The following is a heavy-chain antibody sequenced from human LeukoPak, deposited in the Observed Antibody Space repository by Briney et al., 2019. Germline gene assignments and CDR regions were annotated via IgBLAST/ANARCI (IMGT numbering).Heavy chain of an antibody. V-gene: IGHV1-2*02. CDR1: GYTFTGYY. D-gene: IGHD6-19*01. CDR3: ARVRHSSGWYGGAGY. Sequence: GASVNVSCKASGYTFTGYYMHWVRQAPGQGLEWMGWINPNSGGTNYAQKFQGRVTITRDTSISTAYMELSRLRSDDTAVYYCARVRHSSGWYGGAGYWGQGTLVTVSS. J-gene: IGHJ4*02. CDR2: INPNSGGT.